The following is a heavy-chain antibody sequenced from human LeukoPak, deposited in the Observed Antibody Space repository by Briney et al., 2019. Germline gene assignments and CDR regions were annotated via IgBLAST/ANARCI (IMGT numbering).Heavy chain of an antibody. CDR1: GYTFTSYG. CDR3: ARDFSVAIFGVVPFDY. D-gene: IGHD3-3*01. Sequence: ASVKVSCKASGYTFTSYGISWVRQAPGQGLEWMGWISAYNGNTNYAQKLQGRVTMTTDTSTSTAYMELRSLRSDDTAVYYCARDFSVAIFGVVPFDYWGQGTLATVSP. CDR2: ISAYNGNT. V-gene: IGHV1-18*01. J-gene: IGHJ4*02.